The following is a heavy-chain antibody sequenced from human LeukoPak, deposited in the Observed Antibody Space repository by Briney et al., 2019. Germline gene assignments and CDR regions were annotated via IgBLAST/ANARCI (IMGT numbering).Heavy chain of an antibody. CDR2: IRSDGSTK. CDR1: GFTFNSYG. CDR3: AKGSFSSSSVY. J-gene: IGHJ4*02. Sequence: PGGSLRLSCAASGFTFNSYGMHWVRQAPGKGLEWMTSIRSDGSTKYYADSVKGRFTISRDNSKNTLYLQMNSLRAEDTAVYYCAKGSFSSSSVYWGQGTLVTVSS. D-gene: IGHD6-6*01. V-gene: IGHV3-30*02.